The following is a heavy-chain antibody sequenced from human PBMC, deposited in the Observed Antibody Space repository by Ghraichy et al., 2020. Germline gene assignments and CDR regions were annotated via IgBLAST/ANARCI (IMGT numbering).Heavy chain of an antibody. CDR1: GGSISSYY. J-gene: IGHJ4*02. CDR2: IYTSGST. V-gene: IGHV4-4*09. D-gene: IGHD1-26*01. CDR3: AGAWELLWSFDY. Sequence: SQTLSLTCTVSGGSISSYYWSWIRQPPGKGLEWIGYIYTSGSTNYNPSLKSRVTISVDTSKNQFSLKLSSVTAADTAVYYCAGAWELLWSFDYWGQGTLVTVSS.